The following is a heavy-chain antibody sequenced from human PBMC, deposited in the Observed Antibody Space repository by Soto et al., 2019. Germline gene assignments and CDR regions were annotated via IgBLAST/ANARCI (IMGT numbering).Heavy chain of an antibody. D-gene: IGHD3-22*01. V-gene: IGHV4-4*02. Sequence: LSLTCVVSGNSISTTNWWSWVRQSPGKGLEWIGEIYHSGSTNYNPSLKSRVTISVDKSKNQFSLKLSAVTAADTAVYYCARDVGYHYDGSPSGQFDFWGQGTLVTVSS. CDR3: ARDVGYHYDGSPSGQFDF. CDR2: IYHSGST. J-gene: IGHJ4*02. CDR1: GNSISTTNW.